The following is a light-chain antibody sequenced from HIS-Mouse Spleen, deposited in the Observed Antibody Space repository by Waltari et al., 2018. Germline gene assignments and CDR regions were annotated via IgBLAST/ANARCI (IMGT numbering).Light chain of an antibody. CDR1: SSDVGSYNL. Sequence: QSALTHPASVSGSPGQSITIPCTGTSSDVGSYNLVPWYQQHPGKAPKLMIYEGSKRPSGVSNRFSGSKSGNTASLTISGLQAEDEADYYCCSYAGSSTLVFGGGTKLTVL. J-gene: IGLJ3*02. CDR3: CSYAGSSTLV. V-gene: IGLV2-23*01. CDR2: EGS.